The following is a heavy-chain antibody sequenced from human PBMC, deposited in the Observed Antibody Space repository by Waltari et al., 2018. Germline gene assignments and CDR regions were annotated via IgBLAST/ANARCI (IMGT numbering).Heavy chain of an antibody. V-gene: IGHV3-30*18. J-gene: IGHJ3*02. Sequence: QVQLVESGGGVVQPGRSLRLSCAASGFTFSSYGLHWVRQAPGKGREWVAVISYDVSNKYYADSVKGRFTISRDKSKNTLYLQMNSLRAEDTSVYYCAKDGMSAFDIWGQGTMVIVSS. CDR1: GFTFSSYG. CDR2: ISYDVSNK. CDR3: AKDGMSAFDI.